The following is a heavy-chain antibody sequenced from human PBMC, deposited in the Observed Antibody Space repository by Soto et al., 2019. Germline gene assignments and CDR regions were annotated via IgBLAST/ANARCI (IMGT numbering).Heavy chain of an antibody. CDR1: GFSLSTSGVS. CDR2: IYWDDDK. V-gene: IGHV2-5*02. D-gene: IGHD3-22*01. Sequence: QITLKESGPTLVKPTQTLTLTCTFSGFSLSTSGVSVGWIRQPPGKALEWLALIYWDDDKRYSPSLKSRLTIAKDTSKSQVILTMTNMDPVDTATYFCAHRRGGYWGFGSWGQGTLVTVSS. CDR3: AHRRGGYWGFGS. J-gene: IGHJ4*02.